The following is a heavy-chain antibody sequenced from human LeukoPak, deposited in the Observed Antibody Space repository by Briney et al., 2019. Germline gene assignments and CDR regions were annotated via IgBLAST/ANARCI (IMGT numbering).Heavy chain of an antibody. CDR2: SSGSGSST. Sequence: GGSLRLSCAVSGFTFSNYAMSWVRQAPGQGLEWVAASSGSGSSTYYADSVKGRFTTSRDNSKRTLYLQMNSLRVEDTAVYYCAPLAANIFGYWGQGTLVTASS. V-gene: IGHV3-23*01. CDR3: APLAANIFGY. CDR1: GFTFSNYA. J-gene: IGHJ4*02. D-gene: IGHD6-25*01.